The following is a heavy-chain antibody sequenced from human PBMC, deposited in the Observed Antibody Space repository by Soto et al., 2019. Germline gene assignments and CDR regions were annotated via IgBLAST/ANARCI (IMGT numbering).Heavy chain of an antibody. J-gene: IGHJ4*02. V-gene: IGHV2-5*01. Sequence: QITLKESGPTLVTPTQTLTLTCSFSGFSLTTDGEGVGWVRQPPGKALEWLALIYWSDCKRYSPSLKNRLTVTKDHSKNQVLLTMTNMDPVDTATYYCIHRRRDAGPNGDYWGQGTLVTVSS. CDR3: IHRRRDAGPNGDY. CDR1: GFSLTTDGEG. CDR2: IYWSDCK. D-gene: IGHD3-16*01.